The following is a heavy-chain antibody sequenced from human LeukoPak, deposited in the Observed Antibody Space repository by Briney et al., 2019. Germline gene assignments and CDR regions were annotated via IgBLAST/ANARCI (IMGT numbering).Heavy chain of an antibody. CDR3: ARHTGDAFDI. CDR2: IDPSDSYT. J-gene: IGHJ3*02. V-gene: IGHV5-10-1*01. CDR1: GYSFTTYW. Sequence: GESLKISCRGSGYSFTTYWISWVRQMPGKGLEWMGRIDPSDSYTNYSPSFQGYVTISGDKSISTAYLQWSSLKASDTAMYYCARHTGDAFDIWGQGTMVTVSS. D-gene: IGHD4-17*01.